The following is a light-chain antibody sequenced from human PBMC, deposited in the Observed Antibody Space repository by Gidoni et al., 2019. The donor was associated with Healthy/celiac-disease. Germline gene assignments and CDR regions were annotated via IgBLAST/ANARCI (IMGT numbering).Light chain of an antibody. Sequence: EIVLTQSPATLSLSPGERATLSCRASQSVSSYVAWYQQKPGQAPRLLIYDASNRATGIPARFSGSGSGTDFTLTISSLEPEDFAVYYCQQRSNWVMYTFGQGTKLEIK. CDR1: QSVSSY. J-gene: IGKJ2*01. CDR2: DAS. V-gene: IGKV3-11*01. CDR3: QQRSNWVMYT.